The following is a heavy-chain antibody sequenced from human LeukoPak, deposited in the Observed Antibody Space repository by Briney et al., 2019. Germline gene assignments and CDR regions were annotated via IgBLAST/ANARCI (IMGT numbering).Heavy chain of an antibody. CDR3: AKGYYYDSSGYPYYFDY. Sequence: GGSLRLSCAASGFTFSSYWMHWVRQAPGKGLVWVSRINSDGSSTSYADSVKGRFTISRDNAKNTLYLQMNSLRAEDIALYYCAKGYYYDSSGYPYYFDYWGQGTLVTVSS. J-gene: IGHJ4*02. CDR2: INSDGSST. D-gene: IGHD3-22*01. CDR1: GFTFSSYW. V-gene: IGHV3-74*01.